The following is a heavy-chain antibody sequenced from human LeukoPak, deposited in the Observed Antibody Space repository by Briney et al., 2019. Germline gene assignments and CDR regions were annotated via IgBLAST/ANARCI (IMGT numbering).Heavy chain of an antibody. V-gene: IGHV4-39*07. Sequence: SETLSLTCTVSGGSISSSTYYWGWIRQPPGKGLEWIGNIYYRGSTYYNPSLKSRVTISVDTSKNQFSLKVSSVTAADTAVYYCARVFDSGSQAYFYYMDVWGKGTTVTVSS. D-gene: IGHD3-10*01. J-gene: IGHJ6*03. CDR1: GGSISSSTYY. CDR2: IYYRGST. CDR3: ARVFDSGSQAYFYYMDV.